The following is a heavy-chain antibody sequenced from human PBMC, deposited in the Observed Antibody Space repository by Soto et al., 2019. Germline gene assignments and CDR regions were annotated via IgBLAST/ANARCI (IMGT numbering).Heavy chain of an antibody. V-gene: IGHV3-9*01. Sequence: EVQLVESGGGLVQPGRSLRLSCAASGFTFDDYAMHWVRQAPGKGLEWVSGISWNSGSIGYADSVKGRFTTSRDNAKNSLYLQMNSLRAEDTALYYCAKQIRLGIAAAGTGFDYWGQGTLVTVSS. CDR1: GFTFDDYA. J-gene: IGHJ4*02. CDR3: AKQIRLGIAAAGTGFDY. CDR2: ISWNSGSI. D-gene: IGHD6-13*01.